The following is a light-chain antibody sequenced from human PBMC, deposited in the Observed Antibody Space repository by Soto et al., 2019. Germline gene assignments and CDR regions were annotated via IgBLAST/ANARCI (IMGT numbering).Light chain of an antibody. CDR2: EVT. V-gene: IGLV2-14*03. CDR3: TSYTSSITYV. J-gene: IGLJ1*01. CDR1: RSDVGGYNY. Sequence: QSALTQQPSVSLSPGQSITISGTGTRSDVGGYNYVSWYQQHPGKAPKVMIYEVTYRPAGVSNRFSGSKSGNTAYLTISGLQAEDEADYYCTSYTSSITYVFGTGTKVTVL.